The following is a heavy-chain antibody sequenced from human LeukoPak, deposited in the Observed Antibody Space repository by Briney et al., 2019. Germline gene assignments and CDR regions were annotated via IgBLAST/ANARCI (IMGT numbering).Heavy chain of an antibody. CDR3: AHSAVAGYWYFDL. J-gene: IGHJ2*01. Sequence: GGSLRLSCAASGFTFSNYDMHWVRQAPGTGLEWVAVISYDGSNKYYADSVKGRFTISRDNSKNTLYLQVNSLRAEDTAVYYCAHSAVAGYWYFDLWGRGTLVTVSS. CDR2: ISYDGSNK. CDR1: GFTFSNYD. V-gene: IGHV3-30*03. D-gene: IGHD6-13*01.